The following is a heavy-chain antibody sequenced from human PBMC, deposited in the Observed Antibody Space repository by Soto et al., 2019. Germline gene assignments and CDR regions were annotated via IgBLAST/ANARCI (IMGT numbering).Heavy chain of an antibody. CDR1: GFTFSSYA. CDR2: ISGSGGST. V-gene: IGHV3-23*01. Sequence: PGGSLRLSCAASGFTFSSYAMSWVRQAPGKGLEWVSAISGSGGSTYYADSVKGRFTISRDNSKNTLYLQMNSLRAEDTAVYYCAKSLSLDLGYYDSSGFPPYFDYWGQGTLVTVSS. J-gene: IGHJ4*02. D-gene: IGHD3-22*01. CDR3: AKSLSLDLGYYDSSGFPPYFDY.